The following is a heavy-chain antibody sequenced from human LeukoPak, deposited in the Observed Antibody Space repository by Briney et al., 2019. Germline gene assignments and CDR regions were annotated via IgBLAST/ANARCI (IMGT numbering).Heavy chain of an antibody. Sequence: ASVKVSCKASGYTFTSYDINWVRQATGQGLEWMGWMNPNSGNTGYAQKFQGRVTMTRNTSISTAYMELSSLRSEDTAVYYCARAGYDFWSGYYTAGYYFDYWGQGTLVTVSS. V-gene: IGHV1-8*01. D-gene: IGHD3-3*01. CDR3: ARAGYDFWSGYYTAGYYFDY. J-gene: IGHJ4*02. CDR2: MNPNSGNT. CDR1: GYTFTSYD.